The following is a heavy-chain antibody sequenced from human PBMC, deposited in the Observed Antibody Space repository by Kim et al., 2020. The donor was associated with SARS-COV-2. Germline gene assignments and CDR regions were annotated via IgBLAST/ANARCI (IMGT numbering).Heavy chain of an antibody. CDR3: ARGGSSDWYRARGGLDY. CDR2: INLSGIT. J-gene: IGHJ4*02. D-gene: IGHD6-13*01. CDR1: GGSFSGYY. V-gene: IGHV4-34*01. Sequence: SETLSLTCAVYGGSFSGYYWNWIRQPPGKGLEWIGDINLSGITNYNPSLKSRVTLSVDTAKKQFSLELRSVTAADTAVYYCARGGSSDWYRARGGLDYWGQETLVTVSS.